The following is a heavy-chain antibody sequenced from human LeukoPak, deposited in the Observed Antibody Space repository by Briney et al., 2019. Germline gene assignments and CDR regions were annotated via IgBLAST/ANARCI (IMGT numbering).Heavy chain of an antibody. CDR3: ATRDIGYDAWYFDL. CDR1: GGSISTYY. J-gene: IGHJ2*01. CDR2: VYYSGST. V-gene: IGHV4-59*01. D-gene: IGHD5-12*01. Sequence: SETLSLTCTVSGGSISTYYWSWIRQPPGKGLEWIGYVYYSGSTNYNPSLKSRVTISVDTSKNQFSLNLSSMTAADTAVYYCATRDIGYDAWYFDLWGRGTLVTVSS.